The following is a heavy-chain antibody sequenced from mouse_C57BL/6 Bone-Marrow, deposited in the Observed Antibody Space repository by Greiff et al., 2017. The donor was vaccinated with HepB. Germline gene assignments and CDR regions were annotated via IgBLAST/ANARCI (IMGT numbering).Heavy chain of an antibody. CDR2: IYPRSGHT. D-gene: IGHD1-1*01. CDR1: GYTFTSYG. CDR3: ARGDYYGISYGYFDY. V-gene: IGHV1-81*01. J-gene: IGHJ2*01. Sequence: VQLQESGAELARPGASVKLSCKASGYTFTSYGISWVKQRTGQGLEWIGEIYPRSGHTYDNEKFKGKATLTADTSSSTAYMERRSLTSEDSAVYFCARGDYYGISYGYFDYWGQGTTLTVSS.